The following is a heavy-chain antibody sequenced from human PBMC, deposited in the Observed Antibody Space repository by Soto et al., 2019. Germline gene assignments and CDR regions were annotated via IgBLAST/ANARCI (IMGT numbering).Heavy chain of an antibody. Sequence: ASETLSLTCTVSGGSISSYYWSWIRQPPGKGLEWIGYIYYSGSTYYNPSLKSRVTISVDTSKNQFSLKLSSVTAADTAVYYCARVRGRFLTGGDFDYWGQGTLVTVSS. J-gene: IGHJ4*02. CDR2: IYYSGST. D-gene: IGHD3-9*01. V-gene: IGHV4-59*06. CDR3: ARVRGRFLTGGDFDY. CDR1: GGSISSYY.